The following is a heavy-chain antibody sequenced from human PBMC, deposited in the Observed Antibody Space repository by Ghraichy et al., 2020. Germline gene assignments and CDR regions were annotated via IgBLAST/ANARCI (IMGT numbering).Heavy chain of an antibody. D-gene: IGHD3-16*02. V-gene: IGHV4-31*11. CDR2: IYYSGGT. J-gene: IGHJ4*02. Sequence: SETLSLTLDLKGTPLNSSGYSWSCMRQHPGKSMEWIGYIYYSGGTYYNPSLKSRVTISVDTSKNQFSLKLSSGTAADTAVYYCAREGKWGVIPYWGQGTLFTVPS. CDR3: AREGKWGVIPY. CDR1: GTPLNSSGYS.